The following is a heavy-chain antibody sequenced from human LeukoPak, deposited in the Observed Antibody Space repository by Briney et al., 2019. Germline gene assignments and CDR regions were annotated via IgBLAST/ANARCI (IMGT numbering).Heavy chain of an antibody. V-gene: IGHV3-20*01. Sequence: PGGSLRLSCAASGFTVSSNYMSWVRQAPGKGLEWVSGINWNGGSTGYADSVKGRFTISRDNAKNSLYLQMNSLRAEDTALYHCARDLYYYGSGSYHYFDYWGQGTLVTVSS. D-gene: IGHD3-10*01. CDR3: ARDLYYYGSGSYHYFDY. CDR1: GFTVSSNY. CDR2: INWNGGST. J-gene: IGHJ4*02.